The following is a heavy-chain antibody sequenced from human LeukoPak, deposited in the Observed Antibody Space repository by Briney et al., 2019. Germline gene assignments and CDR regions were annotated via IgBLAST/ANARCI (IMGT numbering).Heavy chain of an antibody. Sequence: PSETLSLTCTVSGGSTSSSSYYWGWIRQPPGKGLEWIGSIYYSGSTYYNPPLKSRVTISVDTSKNQFSLKLSSVTAPDPAVHYCATGRSVPGGLAEKNWFDPWGQGTLVTVSS. CDR1: GGSTSSSSYY. CDR3: ATGRSVPGGLAEKNWFDP. D-gene: IGHD3-3*01. CDR2: IYYSGST. J-gene: IGHJ5*02. V-gene: IGHV4-39*01.